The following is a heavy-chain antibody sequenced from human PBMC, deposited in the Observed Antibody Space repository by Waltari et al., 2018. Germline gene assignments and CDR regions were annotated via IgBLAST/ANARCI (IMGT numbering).Heavy chain of an antibody. Sequence: QVQLQESGPGLVKPSETLSLTCTVSGGSISSYYWSWIRQPPGKGLEWIGYIYYRGRTNYHPSLKSRVTISVDTSKNQFSLKLSSVTAADTAVYYCARGGYSSSWYDYYYYMDVWGKGTTVTISS. V-gene: IGHV4-59*01. CDR3: ARGGYSSSWYDYYYYMDV. CDR2: IYYRGRT. J-gene: IGHJ6*03. D-gene: IGHD6-13*01. CDR1: GGSISSYY.